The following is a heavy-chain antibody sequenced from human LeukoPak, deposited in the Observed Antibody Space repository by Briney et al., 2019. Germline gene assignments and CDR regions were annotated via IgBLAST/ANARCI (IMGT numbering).Heavy chain of an antibody. D-gene: IGHD2-2*01. CDR3: ASDPMLGYCSSTSCSPNWFDP. Sequence: LPGGSLRLSCAASGFSLSSYRMNWVRQAPGKGLEWVSYIRSSSSTIYYADSVKGRFTISRDNAKNSLYLQMNSLRAEDTAVYYCASDPMLGYCSSTSCSPNWFDPWGQGTLVTVSS. CDR1: GFSLSSYR. J-gene: IGHJ5*02. V-gene: IGHV3-48*01. CDR2: IRSSSSTI.